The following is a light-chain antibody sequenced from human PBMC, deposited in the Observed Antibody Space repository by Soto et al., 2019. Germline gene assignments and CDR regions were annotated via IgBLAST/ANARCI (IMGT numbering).Light chain of an antibody. Sequence: EIVLTPSPGTLSLSPGERATLSCRASQSVNTNLAWYQQKPGQAPRLLIYGASSRATGIPDRFSGSGSGTDFTLTSSRLEPEDFAVYYCQQYGSSPITFGQGTRLEIK. V-gene: IGKV3-20*01. CDR2: GAS. CDR3: QQYGSSPIT. J-gene: IGKJ5*01. CDR1: QSVNTN.